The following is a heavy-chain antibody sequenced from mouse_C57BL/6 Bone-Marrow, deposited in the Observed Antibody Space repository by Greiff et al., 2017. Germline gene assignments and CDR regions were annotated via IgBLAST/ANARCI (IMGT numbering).Heavy chain of an antibody. Sequence: LQQPGAELVRPGSSVKLSCKASGYTFTSYWMAWVKQRPGQGLEWIGNIYPSDSETHYNQKFKDKATLTVDKSSSTAYMQLSSLTSEDSAVYYCAGGYYWGQGTTLTVSS. CDR1: GYTFTSYW. V-gene: IGHV1-61*01. CDR3: AGGYY. J-gene: IGHJ2*01. CDR2: IYPSDSET.